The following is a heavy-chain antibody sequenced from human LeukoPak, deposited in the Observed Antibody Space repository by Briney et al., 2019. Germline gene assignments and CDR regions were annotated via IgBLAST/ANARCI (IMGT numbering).Heavy chain of an antibody. J-gene: IGHJ4*02. Sequence: GGSLRLSCAASGFTFSTYWMHWVRQAPGKGLVWISRINRDGSGITYAGSVKGRFTISRDNAKSILCLQMNSLRAEDTAVYYCANTGYNYEFDYWGQGTLVTVSS. CDR3: ANTGYNYEFDY. CDR1: GFTFSTYW. D-gene: IGHD5-18*01. CDR2: INRDGSGI. V-gene: IGHV3-74*01.